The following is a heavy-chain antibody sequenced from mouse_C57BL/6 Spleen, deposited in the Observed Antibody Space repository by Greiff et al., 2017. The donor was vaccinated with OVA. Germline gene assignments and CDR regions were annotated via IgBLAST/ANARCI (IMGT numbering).Heavy chain of an antibody. Sequence: VQLVESGGGLVKPGGSLKLSCAASGFTFSDYGMHWVRPAPEKGLEWVAYISSGRSTIYYADTVKGRFTISRDNAKYTLFLQMTSLRSEDTAMYYCAKRAYYSNYAFAYWGQGTLVTVSA. J-gene: IGHJ3*01. V-gene: IGHV5-17*01. CDR3: AKRAYYSNYAFAY. CDR1: GFTFSDYG. D-gene: IGHD2-5*01. CDR2: ISSGRSTI.